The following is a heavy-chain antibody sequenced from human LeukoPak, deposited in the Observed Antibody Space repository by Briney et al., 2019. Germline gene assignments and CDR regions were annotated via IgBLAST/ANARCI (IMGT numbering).Heavy chain of an antibody. CDR3: ARVAYNWNPRHGPFDY. V-gene: IGHV4-61*01. CDR2: IYYSGST. Sequence: SETLSLTCTVSGGSISSSSYYWSWIRQPPGKGLEWIGYIYYSGSTNYNPSLKSRVTISVDTSKNQFSLKLSSVTAADTAVYYCARVAYNWNPRHGPFDYWGQGTLVTVSS. CDR1: GGSISSSSYY. J-gene: IGHJ4*02. D-gene: IGHD1-20*01.